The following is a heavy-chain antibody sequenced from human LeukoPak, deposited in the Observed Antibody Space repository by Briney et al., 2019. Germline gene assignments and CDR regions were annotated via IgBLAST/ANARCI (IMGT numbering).Heavy chain of an antibody. J-gene: IGHJ6*02. CDR3: ASEAYGSGSYYYYGMDV. V-gene: IGHV1-69*13. CDR2: IIPIFGTA. Sequence: SVKVSCKASGGTFSNYAISWVRQAPGQGLEWMGGIIPIFGTANYAQKFQGRVTITADESTSTAYMELSSLRSEDTAVYYCASEAYGSGSYYYYGMDVWGQGTTVTVSS. D-gene: IGHD3-10*01. CDR1: GGTFSNYA.